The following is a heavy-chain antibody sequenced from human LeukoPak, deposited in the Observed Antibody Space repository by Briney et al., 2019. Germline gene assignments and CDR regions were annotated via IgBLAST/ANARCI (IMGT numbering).Heavy chain of an antibody. D-gene: IGHD2-2*01. V-gene: IGHV4-38-2*01. CDR3: ARYCTSTTCILRGFDY. J-gene: IGHJ4*02. Sequence: SETLSLTCSVSGYSFTSGHYWGWIRPPPGKGLEWIANIYHTGSAHYNPSLKSRVTVSVDTSKNQFSLKLSSVTAADTAVYYCARYCTSTTCILRGFDYWGQGTLVTVSS. CDR1: GYSFTSGHY. CDR2: IYHTGSA.